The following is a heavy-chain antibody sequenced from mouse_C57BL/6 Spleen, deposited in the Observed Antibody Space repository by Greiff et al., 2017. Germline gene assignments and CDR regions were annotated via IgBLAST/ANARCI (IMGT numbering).Heavy chain of an antibody. CDR3: TRNWDPYYYAMDY. CDR2: IRNKANNHAT. D-gene: IGHD4-1*01. V-gene: IGHV6-6*01. Sequence: EVMLVESGGGLVQPGGSMKLSCAASGFTISDAWMDWVRQSPEKGLEWVAEIRNKANNHATYYAESVKGRFTISRDDSKSSVYLQMNSLRAEDTGIYYCTRNWDPYYYAMDYWGQGTSVTVSS. J-gene: IGHJ4*01. CDR1: GFTISDAW.